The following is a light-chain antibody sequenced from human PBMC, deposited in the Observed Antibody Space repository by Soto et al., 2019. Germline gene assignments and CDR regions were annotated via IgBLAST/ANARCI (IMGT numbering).Light chain of an antibody. CDR3: QSYYSSLSGSRVL. V-gene: IGLV1-40*01. J-gene: IGLJ2*01. CDR1: RSNIGAGYD. Sequence: QAVLTQPPSVSGAPGQRVTISCTGSRSNIGAGYDVHWYQQLPGTAPKLLIYGNTNRPSGVPDRFSGSKSGTSASLAITGLQAEDEADYYCQSYYSSLSGSRVLFGGGTKLTVL. CDR2: GNT.